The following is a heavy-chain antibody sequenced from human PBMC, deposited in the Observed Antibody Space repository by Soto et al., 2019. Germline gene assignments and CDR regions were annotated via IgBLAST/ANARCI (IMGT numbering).Heavy chain of an antibody. CDR2: IYYSGST. Sequence: SETLSLTCSVSGGSISTSTYHWGWIRQPPGKGPEWIGSIYYSGSTYYNPSLKSRVTISVDTSKNQFSLKLTSVTAADTAVYYCARPVVTRIRVAFHIWGQGTMVTVSS. J-gene: IGHJ3*02. CDR3: ARPVVTRIRVAFHI. V-gene: IGHV4-39*01. D-gene: IGHD2-21*02. CDR1: GGSISTSTYH.